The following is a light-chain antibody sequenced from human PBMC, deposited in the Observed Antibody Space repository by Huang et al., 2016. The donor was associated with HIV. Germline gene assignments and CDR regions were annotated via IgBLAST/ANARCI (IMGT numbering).Light chain of an antibody. J-gene: IGKJ2*01. V-gene: IGKV3-11*01. CDR2: DAS. CDR1: QSVSNY. CDR3: QQRSNWPPMYT. Sequence: EIVLTQSPATLSLSPWEGATLSCRSSQSVSNYLAWYQQKPGQAPRPLIYDASNSATGIPARFRCSGSGTDFTLTISSLEPEDFAVYYCQQRSNWPPMYTFGQGTKLEIK.